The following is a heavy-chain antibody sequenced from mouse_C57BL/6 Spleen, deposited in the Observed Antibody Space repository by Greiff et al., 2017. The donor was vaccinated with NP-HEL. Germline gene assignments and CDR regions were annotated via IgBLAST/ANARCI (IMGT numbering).Heavy chain of an antibody. CDR1: GYTFTSYW. J-gene: IGHJ1*03. V-gene: IGHV1-69*01. CDR2: IDPSDSYT. D-gene: IGHD1-1*01. CDR3: ARRGSSYWYFDV. Sequence: VQLQQPGAELVMPGASVKLSCKASGYTFTSYWMHWVKQRPGQGLEWIGEIDPSDSYTNYNQKFKGKSTLTVDKSSSTAYMQLSSLTSEDSAVYYCARRGSSYWYFDVWGTGTMVTVSS.